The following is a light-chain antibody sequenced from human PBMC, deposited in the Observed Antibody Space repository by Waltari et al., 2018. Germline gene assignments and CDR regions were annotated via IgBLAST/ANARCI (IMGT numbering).Light chain of an antibody. CDR2: DVN. Sequence: QSALTQPASASGSPGQSITISCTGTNSHIGGYNFVSSYQQHPGKAPRLMIYDVNKRPSGVSNRFSGSKSGNTASLTISGLQADDEADYYCTSFTSTTSYVVFGGGTNLTV. V-gene: IGLV2-14*03. J-gene: IGLJ2*01. CDR1: NSHIGGYNF. CDR3: TSFTSTTSYVV.